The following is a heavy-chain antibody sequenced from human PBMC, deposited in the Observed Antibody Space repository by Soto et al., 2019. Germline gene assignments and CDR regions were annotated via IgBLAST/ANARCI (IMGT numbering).Heavy chain of an antibody. Sequence: QVQLVQSGAEVKKPGASVKVSCKASGYTFTSYGISWVRQAPGQGLEWMGWISAYNGNTNYAQKLQGRVTMTTDTSTSTAYMELRSLRSDDTAVYYCAREYADIVVVPAAIRAYYYYGMDVWGQGTTVTVSS. J-gene: IGHJ6*02. CDR1: GYTFTSYG. V-gene: IGHV1-18*01. D-gene: IGHD2-2*02. CDR3: AREYADIVVVPAAIRAYYYYGMDV. CDR2: ISAYNGNT.